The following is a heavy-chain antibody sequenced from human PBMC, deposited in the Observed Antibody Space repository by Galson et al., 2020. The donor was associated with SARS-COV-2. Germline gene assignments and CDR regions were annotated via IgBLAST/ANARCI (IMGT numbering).Heavy chain of an antibody. CDR1: GYSFTSYW. Sequence: GESLKISCKGSGYSFTSYWIGWVRQMPGKGLEWMGIIYPGDSDTRYSPSFQGQVTISADKSISTAYLQWSSLKASDTAMYYCARGSDLPAAPLGWFDPWGQGTLVTVSS. J-gene: IGHJ5*02. CDR3: ARGSDLPAAPLGWFDP. D-gene: IGHD2-2*01. CDR2: IYPGDSDT. V-gene: IGHV5-51*01.